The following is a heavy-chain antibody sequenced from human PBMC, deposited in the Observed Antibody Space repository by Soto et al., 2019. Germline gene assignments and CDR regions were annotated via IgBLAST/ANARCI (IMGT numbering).Heavy chain of an antibody. Sequence: SETLSLTCTVPGGSISSGGYYWSWIRQHPGKGLEWIGYIYYSGSTYYNPSLKSRVTISVDTSKNQFSLNLSSVTAADKAVYYCARVSCSSTSCYNMWFDPWGQGTLVTVSS. CDR3: ARVSCSSTSCYNMWFDP. CDR1: GGSISSGGYY. CDR2: IYYSGST. V-gene: IGHV4-31*03. J-gene: IGHJ5*02. D-gene: IGHD2-2*02.